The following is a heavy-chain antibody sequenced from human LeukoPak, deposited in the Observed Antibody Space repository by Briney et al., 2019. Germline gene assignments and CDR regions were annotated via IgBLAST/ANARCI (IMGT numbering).Heavy chain of an antibody. Sequence: GGSLRLSCAASGFTVSSNYVSWVRQAPGKGLEWVSAIGGSGTNTYYAGSVKGRFTISRGNSENTLYLQMNSLRAEDTAVYYCAKDQGAGTSGWGQGTLVTVSS. CDR1: GFTVSSNY. CDR3: AKDQGAGTSG. J-gene: IGHJ4*02. V-gene: IGHV3-23*01. CDR2: IGGSGTNT. D-gene: IGHD6-13*01.